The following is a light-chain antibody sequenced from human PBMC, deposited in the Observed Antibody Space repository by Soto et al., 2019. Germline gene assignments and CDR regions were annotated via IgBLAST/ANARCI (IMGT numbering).Light chain of an antibody. Sequence: EIVMTQSPATLSVSPGERATLSCRASQSISSSYLAWYQQRPGQAPRLLIYGASSRATGIPDRFSGSGSGTEFTLTISGPDPEDFALYYCQQYGSSSWTFGQGTKVDIK. CDR1: QSISSSY. V-gene: IGKV3-20*01. J-gene: IGKJ1*01. CDR2: GAS. CDR3: QQYGSSSWT.